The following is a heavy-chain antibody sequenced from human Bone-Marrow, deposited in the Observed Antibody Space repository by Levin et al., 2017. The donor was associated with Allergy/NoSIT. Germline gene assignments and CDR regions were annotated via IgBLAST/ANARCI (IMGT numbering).Heavy chain of an antibody. Sequence: SQTLSLTCTVSGASIMSNDYYWSWIRQPPGKGLEWIGSINHSGSTYYNPSLKSRVTISVDTSKNQFSLKLSSVTAADTAVYYCARAGRYDYWGQGTLVTVSS. CDR2: INHSGST. D-gene: IGHD3-9*01. V-gene: IGHV4-39*07. CDR1: GASIMSNDYY. CDR3: ARAGRYDY. J-gene: IGHJ4*02.